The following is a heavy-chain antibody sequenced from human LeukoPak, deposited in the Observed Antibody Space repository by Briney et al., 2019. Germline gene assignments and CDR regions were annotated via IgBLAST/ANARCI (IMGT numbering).Heavy chain of an antibody. CDR3: ARAGGSYFRYFDY. J-gene: IGHJ4*02. CDR2: MNPDKGGA. V-gene: IGHV1-46*01. CDR1: EYTTYY. Sequence: ASVKVSCKTSEYTTYYIHWVRQAPGQGLEWMGLMNPDKGGAWYAQKFQGRVTMTRDTSTSTVYMELSSLRSEDTAVYYCARAGGSYFRYFDYWGQGTLVTVSS. D-gene: IGHD1-26*01.